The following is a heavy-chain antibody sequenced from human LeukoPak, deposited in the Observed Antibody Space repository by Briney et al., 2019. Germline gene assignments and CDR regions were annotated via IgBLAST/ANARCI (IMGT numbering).Heavy chain of an antibody. CDR3: ARGTYEFWSGYYKWNYYYYYYMDV. D-gene: IGHD3-3*01. J-gene: IGHJ6*03. Sequence: GASVKVSFKASGYTFTSYDINWVRQATGQGLEWMGWMNPNSGNTGYAQKFQGRVTMTRTTSISTAYMELSSLRSEDTAVYYCARGTYEFWSGYYKWNYYYYYYMDVWGKGTTVTVSS. CDR1: GYTFTSYD. CDR2: MNPNSGNT. V-gene: IGHV1-8*01.